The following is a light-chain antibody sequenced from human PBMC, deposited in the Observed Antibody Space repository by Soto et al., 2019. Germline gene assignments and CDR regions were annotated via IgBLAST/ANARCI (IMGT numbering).Light chain of an antibody. CDR1: QSVSSSF. CDR2: GAS. V-gene: IGKV3-20*01. Sequence: EIVLTQSPGTLSLSPGERATLSCRASQSVSSSFLAWYQQKAGQAPRLLIYGASSRATVIPDRFSGSGSGTDFTLTISILEPEDFAMYYCQQYDRSPWTFGQGTKVEIK. CDR3: QQYDRSPWT. J-gene: IGKJ1*01.